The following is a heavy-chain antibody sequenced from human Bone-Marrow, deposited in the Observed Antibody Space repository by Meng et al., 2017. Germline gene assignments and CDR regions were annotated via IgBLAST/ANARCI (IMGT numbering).Heavy chain of an antibody. D-gene: IGHD2-15*01. Sequence: VQLQQGGAGLVKPSAPLPRTCAVYGGSFSGYYWSWIRQPPGKGLEWIGEIYHSGSTNYNPSLKSRVTISVDTSKNQFSLKLSSVTAADTAVYYCARDSFRSPDAFDIWGQGTMVTVSS. CDR1: GGSFSGYY. CDR2: IYHSGST. V-gene: IGHV4-34*01. J-gene: IGHJ3*02. CDR3: ARDSFRSPDAFDI.